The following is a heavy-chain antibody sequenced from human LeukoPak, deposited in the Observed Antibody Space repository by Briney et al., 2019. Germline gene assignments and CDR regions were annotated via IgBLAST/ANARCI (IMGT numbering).Heavy chain of an antibody. CDR2: IYYSGST. J-gene: IGHJ6*03. D-gene: IGHD5-12*01. CDR3: AGLRYDYFHMDV. Sequence: PSQTLSLTCTVSGGSISSNSYYWGWIRQPPGKGLEWIGSIYYSGSTYYKSSLKSRVTISVDTSKNQFSLKLSSVTAADTAVYYCAGLRYDYFHMDVWGKGTTVAISS. CDR1: GGSISSNSYY. V-gene: IGHV4-39*01.